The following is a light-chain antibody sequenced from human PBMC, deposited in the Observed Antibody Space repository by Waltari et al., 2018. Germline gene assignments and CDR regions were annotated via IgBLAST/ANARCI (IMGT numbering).Light chain of an antibody. CDR1: QSIADN. V-gene: IGKV3-15*01. J-gene: IGKJ5*01. Sequence: EIVMTQSPATLSVSPGERATFSCRASQSIADNLAWYQQKPAQAPRLLIYGASTRATGVPARFRGSGSGTEFTLTISSLQSEDVAVYYCQQHNHWPPITFGQGTRLEIK. CDR3: QQHNHWPPIT. CDR2: GAS.